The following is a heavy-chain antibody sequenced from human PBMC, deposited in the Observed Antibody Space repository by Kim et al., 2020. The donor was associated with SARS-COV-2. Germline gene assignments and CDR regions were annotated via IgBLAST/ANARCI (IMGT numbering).Heavy chain of an antibody. CDR3: ARDLCSGGSCYSSDY. D-gene: IGHD2-15*01. Sequence: GGSLRLSCAASGFTFSSYSMNWVRQAPGKGLEWVSSISSSSSYIYYADSVKGRFTISRDNAKNSLYLQMNSLRAEDTAVYYCARDLCSGGSCYSSDYWGQGPLVTVSS. CDR2: ISSSSSYI. CDR1: GFTFSSYS. J-gene: IGHJ4*02. V-gene: IGHV3-21*01.